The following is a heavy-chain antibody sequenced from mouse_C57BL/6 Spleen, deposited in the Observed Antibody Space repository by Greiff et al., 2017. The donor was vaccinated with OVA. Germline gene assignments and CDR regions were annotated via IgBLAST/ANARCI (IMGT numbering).Heavy chain of an antibody. D-gene: IGHD1-1*01. CDR2: INYDGSST. CDR1: GFTFSDYY. Sequence: EVKVVESEGGLVQPGSSMKLSCTASGFTFSDYYMAWVRQVPEKGLEWVANINYDGSSTYYLDSLKSRFIISRDNAKNILYLQMSSLKSEDTATYYCARGGDYGSSPYYYAMDYWGQGTSVTVSS. V-gene: IGHV5-16*01. CDR3: ARGGDYGSSPYYYAMDY. J-gene: IGHJ4*01.